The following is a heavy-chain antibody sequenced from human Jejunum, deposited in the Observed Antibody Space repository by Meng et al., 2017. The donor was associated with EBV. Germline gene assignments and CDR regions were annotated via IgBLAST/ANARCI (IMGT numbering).Heavy chain of an antibody. CDR2: IFHIGTT. Sequence: VRLHEPGPGRVKPLGPLSLTCAVSGGSISSSNWWSWVRQPPGKGPEWIGEIFHIGTTNYNPTLKSRVTMSVDKSKNHFSLKLTSVTAADTAVYYCARDGGPSGSYAYWFDPWGQGTLVTVSS. J-gene: IGHJ5*02. CDR3: ARDGGPSGSYAYWFDP. V-gene: IGHV4-4*02. D-gene: IGHD1-26*01. CDR1: GGSISSSNW.